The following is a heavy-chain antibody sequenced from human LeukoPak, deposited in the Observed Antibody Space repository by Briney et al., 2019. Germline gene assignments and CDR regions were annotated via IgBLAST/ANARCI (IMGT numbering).Heavy chain of an antibody. D-gene: IGHD2-2*01. CDR2: IYSGGST. CDR3: ARSYCSSTSCFAFDI. Sequence: GGSLSLSCAASGFTVSSNYMSWVRPAPGKGLEWVSVIYSGGSTYYADSVKGRFTISRDNSKNTLYLQMNSLRDEDTAVYYCARSYCSSTSCFAFDIWGQGTMVTVSS. CDR1: GFTVSSNY. V-gene: IGHV3-66*02. J-gene: IGHJ3*02.